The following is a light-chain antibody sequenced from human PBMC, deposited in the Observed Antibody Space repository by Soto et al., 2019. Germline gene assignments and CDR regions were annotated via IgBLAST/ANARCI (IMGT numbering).Light chain of an antibody. CDR3: QQYNNWPPA. V-gene: IGKV3D-15*01. J-gene: IGKJ1*01. Sequence: EIVMTQSPGTLSVSPGERATLSCRASQSVSINLAWYQQKPGQAPRLLIYDASTRATGIPARFSGSGSGTEFTLTISSLQSEDFAVYYCQQYNNWPPAFGQGTKVDIK. CDR2: DAS. CDR1: QSVSIN.